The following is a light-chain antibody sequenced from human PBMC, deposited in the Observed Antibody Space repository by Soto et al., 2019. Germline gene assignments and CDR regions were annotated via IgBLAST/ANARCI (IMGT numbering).Light chain of an antibody. V-gene: IGLV2-14*01. CDR1: SSDVGGSNY. CDR3: SSYTSSSTLEV. Sequence: QSVLTQPASVSGSPGQSITISCTGTSSDVGGSNYVSWYQQHPGKAPKLMIYDVSNRPSGVSNRFSGSKSGNTASLTISGLQAEDEADYYCSSYTSSSTLEVFGTGTKVTVL. CDR2: DVS. J-gene: IGLJ1*01.